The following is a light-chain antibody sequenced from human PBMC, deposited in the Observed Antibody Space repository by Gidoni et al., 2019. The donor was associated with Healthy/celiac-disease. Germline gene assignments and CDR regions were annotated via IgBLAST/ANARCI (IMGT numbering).Light chain of an antibody. CDR3: QQFNTYPRIFT. CDR1: QGITSA. CDR2: DAS. Sequence: AIQLTQSPSSLSASVGARVTSTCRASQGITSALAWYQQKPGKAPKLLIYDASSLESGVPSRFSGSGSGTDFTLTISSLQPEDFSTYYCQQFNTYPRIFTFGPATKVDIK. J-gene: IGKJ3*01. V-gene: IGKV1-13*02.